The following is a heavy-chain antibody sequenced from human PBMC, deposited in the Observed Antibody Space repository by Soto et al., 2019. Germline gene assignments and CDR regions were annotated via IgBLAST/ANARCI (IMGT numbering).Heavy chain of an antibody. CDR1: GFSFSSYA. D-gene: IGHD6-13*01. V-gene: IGHV3-23*01. J-gene: IGHJ4*02. CDR2: ISGRDGST. Sequence: GGSLRLSCVASGFSFSSYAMSWVRQAPGKGLEWVSVISGRDGSTYYADSVKGRFTISRDNSKNTLYLQMNSLRAEDTVVYYCARDRERDAWYEDYWGQGTLVTVSS. CDR3: ARDRERDAWYEDY.